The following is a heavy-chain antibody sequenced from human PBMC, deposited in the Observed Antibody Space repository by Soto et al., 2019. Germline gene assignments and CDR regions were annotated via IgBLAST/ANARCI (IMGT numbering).Heavy chain of an antibody. J-gene: IGHJ6*02. V-gene: IGHV3-30-3*01. D-gene: IGHD5-18*01. CDR2: ISYDGSNK. CDR3: ARDVAMVYNYYYNGMDV. CDR1: GFTFSSYA. Sequence: PGGSLRLSCAASGFTFSSYAMHWVRQAPGKGLEWVAVISYDGSNKYYADSVKGRFTISRDNSKNTLYLQMDSPRAEDTAVYYCARDVAMVYNYYYNGMDVWGQGTTVTVSS.